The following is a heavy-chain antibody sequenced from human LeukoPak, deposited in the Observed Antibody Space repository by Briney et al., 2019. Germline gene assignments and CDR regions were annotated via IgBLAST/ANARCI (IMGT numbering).Heavy chain of an antibody. J-gene: IGHJ4*02. CDR1: GGSISSSSYY. CDR2: IYYSGST. V-gene: IGHV4-39*07. D-gene: IGHD5-12*01. CDR3: ARELGPGYPFDY. Sequence: SETLSLTCTVSGGSISSSSYYWGWIRQPPGKGLEWIGSIYYSGSTYYNPSLKSRVTISVDTSKNQFSLKLSSVTAADTAVYYCARELGPGYPFDYWGQGTLVTVSS.